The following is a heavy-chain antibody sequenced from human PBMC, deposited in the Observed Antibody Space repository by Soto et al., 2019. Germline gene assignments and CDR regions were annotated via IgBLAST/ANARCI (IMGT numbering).Heavy chain of an antibody. D-gene: IGHD3-16*02. J-gene: IGHJ4*02. CDR1: GFTFSSYA. CDR3: AKDMITFGGVIGNFDY. Sequence: GGSLRLSCAASGFTFSSYAMSWVRQAPGKGLEWVSAISGSGGSTYYADSVKGRFTISRDNSKNTLYLQMNSLRAEDTAVYYCAKDMITFGGVIGNFDYWGQGTLVTVSS. V-gene: IGHV3-23*01. CDR2: ISGSGGST.